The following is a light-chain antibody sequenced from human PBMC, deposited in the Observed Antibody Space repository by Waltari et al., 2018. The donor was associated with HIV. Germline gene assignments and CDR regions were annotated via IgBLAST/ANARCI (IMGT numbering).Light chain of an antibody. CDR1: ISHIGVTY. Sequence: QSVMTQPPSVSAPPGQKVTISCSGISHIGVTYVSWYQQVPGTAPKLLIYDNNKRPSGIPDRFSGSRSGTSATLDISGLQPGDEADYYCGTWDYSLDSGVFGGGTKLTVL. CDR2: DNN. V-gene: IGLV1-51*01. CDR3: GTWDYSLDSGV. J-gene: IGLJ3*02.